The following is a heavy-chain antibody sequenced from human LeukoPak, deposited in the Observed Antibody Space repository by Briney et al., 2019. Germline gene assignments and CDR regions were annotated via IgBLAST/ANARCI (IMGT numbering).Heavy chain of an antibody. CDR1: GFTFTSYW. D-gene: IGHD4-17*01. V-gene: IGHV3-74*01. CDR2: VEHDGSRT. J-gene: IGHJ4*02. Sequence: GGSLRLSCAASGFTFTSYWMHGVRQPPGRGLVWVSRVEHDGSRTAYADSVTGRFTISRDNARNMVYLQMNSLRAEDTAVYYCATDLGWGQGTLVTVSS. CDR3: ATDLG.